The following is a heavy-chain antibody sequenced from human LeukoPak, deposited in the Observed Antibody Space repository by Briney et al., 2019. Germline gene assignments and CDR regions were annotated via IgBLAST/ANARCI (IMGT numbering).Heavy chain of an antibody. Sequence: SETLSLTCTVSGYSISSGYYWGWIRQPPGKGLEWIGSIYHSGSTYYNPSLKSRVTISVDTSKNQFSLKLSSVTAADTAVYYCARAWIQLGYYFDYWGQGTLVTVSS. CDR3: ARAWIQLGYYFDY. CDR1: GYSISSGYY. CDR2: IYHSGST. D-gene: IGHD5-18*01. V-gene: IGHV4-38-2*02. J-gene: IGHJ4*02.